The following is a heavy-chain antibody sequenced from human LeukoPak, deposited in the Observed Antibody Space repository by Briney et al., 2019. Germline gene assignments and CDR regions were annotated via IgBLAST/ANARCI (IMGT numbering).Heavy chain of an antibody. CDR3: AREGQLQYQLLAGDAFDI. CDR1: GYTFTGYY. Sequence: ASVKVSCKASGYTFTGYYMHWVRQAPGQGLEWMGWINPNSGGTNYAQKFQGRVTMTRDTSISTAYMELSRLRSDDTAVYYCAREGQLQYQLLAGDAFDIWGQGTMVTVSS. CDR2: INPNSGGT. D-gene: IGHD2-2*01. V-gene: IGHV1-2*02. J-gene: IGHJ3*02.